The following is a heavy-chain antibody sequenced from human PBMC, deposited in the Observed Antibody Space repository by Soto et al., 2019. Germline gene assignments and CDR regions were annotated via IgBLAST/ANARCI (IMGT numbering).Heavy chain of an antibody. CDR3: ARVAPWGGAGLRFLDNYYYGMGV. CDR2: INPSGGYT. CDR1: GYTFTSYY. Sequence: GASVKVSCKASGYTFTSYYMNWVRQAPGQGLEWLGIINPSGGYTTYAQRFLGRVTMTSDTSTSTVHMELGSLTSEDTAVYYCARVAPWGGAGLRFLDNYYYGMGVWGQGTTVTVSS. J-gene: IGHJ6*02. D-gene: IGHD3-3*01. V-gene: IGHV1-46*01.